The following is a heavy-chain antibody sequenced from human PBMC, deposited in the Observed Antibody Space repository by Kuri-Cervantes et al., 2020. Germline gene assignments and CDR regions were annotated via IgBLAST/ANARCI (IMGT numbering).Heavy chain of an antibody. CDR3: AKNYGDYAWYFDL. Sequence: LSLTCAASGFTFSSYWMSWVRQAPGKGLEWVAVISYDGSNKYYADSVKGRFTISRDNSKNTLYLQMNSLRAEDTAVYYCAKNYGDYAWYFDLWGRGTLVTVSS. J-gene: IGHJ2*01. CDR2: ISYDGSNK. V-gene: IGHV3-30*18. CDR1: GFTFSSYW. D-gene: IGHD4-17*01.